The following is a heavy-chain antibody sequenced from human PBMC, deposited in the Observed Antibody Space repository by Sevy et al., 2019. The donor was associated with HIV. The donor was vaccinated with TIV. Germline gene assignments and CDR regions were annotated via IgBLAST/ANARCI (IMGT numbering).Heavy chain of an antibody. CDR3: ARRNMDYNSSRYWAFDS. J-gene: IGHJ4*02. V-gene: IGHV4-38-2*01. Sequence: GSLRLSCAVSGYSISSGYYWGWIRQPPGKGLEWIGDIYHSGTTYYNPSLKSRVIISVDTPKNQFSLKLSSVTAADTAVYYCARRNMDYNSSRYWAFDSWGQGTLVTVSS. CDR2: IYHSGTT. CDR1: GYSISSGYY. D-gene: IGHD3-22*01.